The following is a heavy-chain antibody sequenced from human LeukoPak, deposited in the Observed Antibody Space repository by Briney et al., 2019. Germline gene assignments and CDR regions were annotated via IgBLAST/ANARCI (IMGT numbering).Heavy chain of an antibody. CDR2: IKHDGGDK. D-gene: IGHD3-3*01. CDR1: GFTFSNYW. Sequence: PGGSLRLSCAASGFTFSNYWMSWVRQAPGKGLEWVANIKHDGGDKHYVDSVKGRFTIARDSAKNSLNLQMNSLRAEDTAVYYWARGCNLGFFACFILDYLGQGTLVTVSS. J-gene: IGHJ4*02. CDR3: ARGCNLGFFACFILDY. V-gene: IGHV3-7*03.